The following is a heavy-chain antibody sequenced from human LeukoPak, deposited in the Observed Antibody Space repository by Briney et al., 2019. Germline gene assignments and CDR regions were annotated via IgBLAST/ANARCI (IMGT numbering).Heavy chain of an antibody. V-gene: IGHV4-4*07. Sequence: KTSETLSLTCTVSGGSISSYYWSWIRQPAGKGLEWIGRIYTSGSTNYNPSLNSRVTMSVDTSKNQFSLKLSSVTAADTAVYYCARVKGRLRLVIFDFWGQGTLVTVSS. D-gene: IGHD4-17*01. J-gene: IGHJ4*02. CDR1: GGSISSYY. CDR3: ARVKGRLRLVIFDF. CDR2: IYTSGST.